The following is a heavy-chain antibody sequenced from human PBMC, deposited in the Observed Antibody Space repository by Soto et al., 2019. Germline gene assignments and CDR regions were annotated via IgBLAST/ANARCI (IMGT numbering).Heavy chain of an antibody. Sequence: QIQLVKSEAELRKPGASVKVSCKASGYSFSSYGINWVRQAPGQGLEWMGWINTYNGNRNYAQKFEDRVTMTTATSTNTVYMELRSLKSDDTAIYYCARDRLRGYDSSGFYSWGQGTLVTVSS. CDR1: GYSFSSYG. J-gene: IGHJ4*02. V-gene: IGHV1-18*01. D-gene: IGHD3-22*01. CDR2: INTYNGNR. CDR3: ARDRLRGYDSSGFYS.